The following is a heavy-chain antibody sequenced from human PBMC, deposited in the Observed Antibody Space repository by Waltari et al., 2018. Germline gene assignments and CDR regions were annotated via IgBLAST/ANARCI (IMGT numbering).Heavy chain of an antibody. CDR2: IYYSGST. CDR1: GGSISSSSYY. D-gene: IGHD2-21*02. Sequence: QLQLQESGPGLVKPSETLSLTCTVSGGSISSSSYYWGWIRQPPGKGLEWIGSIYYSGSTYYNPSLKSRVTISVDTSKNQFSLKLSSVTAADTAVYYCARSTPETPYCGGDCYSVLVDYWGQGTLVTVSS. J-gene: IGHJ4*02. CDR3: ARSTPETPYCGGDCYSVLVDY. V-gene: IGHV4-39*01.